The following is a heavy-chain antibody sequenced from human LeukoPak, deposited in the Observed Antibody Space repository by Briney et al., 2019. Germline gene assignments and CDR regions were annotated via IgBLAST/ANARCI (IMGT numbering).Heavy chain of an antibody. CDR1: GFTFTAFG. Sequence: GGSLRLSCAASGFTFTAFGMNWVRQAAGKGLEWVSYIGTTSGAIYYAHSVKGRFTISRDSAKNSLYLQMNSLRAEDTAVYYCARFRTWGDKAFDYWGQGTLVTVSS. CDR3: ARFRTWGDKAFDY. D-gene: IGHD2-21*02. V-gene: IGHV3-48*01. CDR2: IGTTSGAI. J-gene: IGHJ4*02.